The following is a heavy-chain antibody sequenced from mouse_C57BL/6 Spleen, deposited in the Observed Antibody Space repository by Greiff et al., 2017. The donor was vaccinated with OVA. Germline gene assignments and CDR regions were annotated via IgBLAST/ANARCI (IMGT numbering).Heavy chain of an antibody. J-gene: IGHJ3*01. V-gene: IGHV1-18*01. CDR3: ARPFYYGSSSFAY. CDR1: GYTFTDYN. CDR2: INPNNGGT. D-gene: IGHD1-1*01. Sequence: EVQLVESGPELVKPGASVKIPCKASGYTFTDYNMDWVKQSHGKSLEWIGDINPNNGGTIYNQKFKGKATLTVDKSSSTAYMELRSLTSEDTAVYYCARPFYYGSSSFAYWGQGTLVTVSA.